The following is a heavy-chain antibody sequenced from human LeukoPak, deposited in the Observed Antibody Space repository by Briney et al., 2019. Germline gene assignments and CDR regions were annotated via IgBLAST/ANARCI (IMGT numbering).Heavy chain of an antibody. D-gene: IGHD6-13*01. CDR3: AKFTAASCWYPLDY. CDR2: ISGSGSSL. V-gene: IGHV3-23*01. J-gene: IGHJ4*02. CDR1: GFTFSSYA. Sequence: GGSLRLSCAASGFTFSSYAMSWVRQAPGKGLEWVSSISGSGSSLYYADSVKGQFTISRDNSKNTMHLQMHSLRAEDTAIYYCAKFTAASCWYPLDYWGQGILVTVSS.